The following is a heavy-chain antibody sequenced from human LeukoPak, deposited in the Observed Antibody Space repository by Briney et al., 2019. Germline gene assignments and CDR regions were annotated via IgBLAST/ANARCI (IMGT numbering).Heavy chain of an antibody. CDR3: ARGGPGYDASGYYWGLDY. V-gene: IGHV3-9*01. CDR2: ISWNSGSI. Sequence: PGRSLRLSCAASGFTFDDCAMHWVRQAPGKGLEWVSGISWNSGSIGYADSVKGRFTISRDNAKNSVHLQMNSLRVEDTALYYCARGGPGYDASGYYWGLDYWGQGTLVTVSS. D-gene: IGHD3-22*01. J-gene: IGHJ4*02. CDR1: GFTFDDCA.